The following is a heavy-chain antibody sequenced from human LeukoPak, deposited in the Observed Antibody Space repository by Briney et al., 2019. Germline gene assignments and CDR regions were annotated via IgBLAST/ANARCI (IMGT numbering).Heavy chain of an antibody. Sequence: PGGSLRLSCAASGFTFSDYYMSWIRQAPGKGLEWVSYISSSGSTIYYADSVKGRFTISRDNAKNSLYLQMNSLRAEDTAVYYCARDPQQWLPRDYFDYWGQGTLVTVSS. J-gene: IGHJ4*02. V-gene: IGHV3-11*01. CDR2: ISSSGSTI. CDR3: ARDPQQWLPRDYFDY. D-gene: IGHD6-19*01. CDR1: GFTFSDYY.